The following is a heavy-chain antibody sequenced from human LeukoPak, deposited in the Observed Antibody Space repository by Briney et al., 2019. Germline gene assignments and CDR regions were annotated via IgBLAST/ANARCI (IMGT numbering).Heavy chain of an antibody. D-gene: IGHD2-15*01. Sequence: XGIIYPGDSDTRYSPSFQGQVTISADKSISTAYLQWSSLKASDTAMYYCCLGYCSGGSCYGGYYFDYWGQGTLVTVSS. CDR3: CLGYCSGGSCYGGYYFDY. J-gene: IGHJ4*02. V-gene: IGHV5-51*01. CDR2: IYPGDSDT.